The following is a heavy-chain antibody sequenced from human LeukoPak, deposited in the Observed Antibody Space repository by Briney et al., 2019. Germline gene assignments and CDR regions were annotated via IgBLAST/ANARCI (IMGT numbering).Heavy chain of an antibody. J-gene: IGHJ4*02. CDR1: GFTVSSNY. V-gene: IGHV3-53*01. Sequence: PGGSLRLSCAASGFTVSSNYMSWVRQAPGKGLEWVSVIYSGGSTYYADSVKGRFTISRDNSKNTLYLQMNSLRAEDTAVYYCARTEASYYYGSGSSLHFGYWGQGTLVTVSS. CDR3: ARTEASYYYGSGSSLHFGY. D-gene: IGHD3-10*01. CDR2: IYSGGST.